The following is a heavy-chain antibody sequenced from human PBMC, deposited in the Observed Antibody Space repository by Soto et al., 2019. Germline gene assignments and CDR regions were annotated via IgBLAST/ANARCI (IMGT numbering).Heavy chain of an antibody. CDR3: STYDSSGYHDNPFDI. J-gene: IGHJ3*02. CDR2: IKSKTDGGTT. V-gene: IGHV3-15*01. CDR1: GFTFGNAW. Sequence: GGSLRLSCAASGFTFGNAWMSWVRQAPGKGLEWVGRIKSKTDGGTTDYAAPVKGRFTISRDDSKNTLYLQMNCLKTEDTAVYYFSTYDSSGYHDNPFDIWGQGTMVTV. D-gene: IGHD3-22*01.